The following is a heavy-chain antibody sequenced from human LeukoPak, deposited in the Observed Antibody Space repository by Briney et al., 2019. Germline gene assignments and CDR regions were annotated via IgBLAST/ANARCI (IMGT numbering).Heavy chain of an antibody. J-gene: IGHJ4*02. D-gene: IGHD3-10*01. CDR1: GSTFSSYA. Sequence: ASVKVSCTASGSTFSSYAISWVRQAPGQGLEWMGGIIPIFGTANYAQKFQGRVTITADESTSTAYMELSSLRSEDTAVYYCARASSFGYGSGSYYPYWGQGTLVTVSS. CDR2: IIPIFGTA. V-gene: IGHV1-69*13. CDR3: ARASSFGYGSGSYYPY.